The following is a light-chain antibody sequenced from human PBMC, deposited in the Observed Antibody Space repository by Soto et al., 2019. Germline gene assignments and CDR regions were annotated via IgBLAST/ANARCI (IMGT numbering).Light chain of an antibody. CDR3: QQYFGSLYT. Sequence: SVLTQSPGTLSLSPGEGATLSCRTSQSISSTYLAWYQQRPGQAPRLLIYAASSRATGIPDRFSGSGSGTDFTLTISRLEPEDFAVYYCQQYFGSLYTFGQGTKREIK. V-gene: IGKV3-20*01. CDR1: QSISSTY. CDR2: AAS. J-gene: IGKJ2*01.